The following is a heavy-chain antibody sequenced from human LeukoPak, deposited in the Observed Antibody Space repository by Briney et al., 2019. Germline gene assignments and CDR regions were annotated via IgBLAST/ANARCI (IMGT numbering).Heavy chain of an antibody. CDR3: ARLPLRSIAVGYYGMDV. V-gene: IGHV1-69*13. CDR1: GGTFSSYA. Sequence: AASVKVSCKASGGTFSSYAISWVRQAPGQGLEWMGGIIPIFGTANYAQKFQGRVTITANESTSTAYMELSSLRSEDTAVNYCARLPLRSIAVGYYGMDVWGQGTTVTVSS. CDR2: IIPIFGTA. D-gene: IGHD6-6*01. J-gene: IGHJ6*02.